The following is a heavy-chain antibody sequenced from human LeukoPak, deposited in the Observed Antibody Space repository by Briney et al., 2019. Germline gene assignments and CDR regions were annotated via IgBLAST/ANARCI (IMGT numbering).Heavy chain of an antibody. D-gene: IGHD3-9*01. V-gene: IGHV1-46*01. CDR3: AREGVTISGTLDAFDI. CDR1: GYTFTSYY. CDR2: INPGGGST. J-gene: IGHJ3*02. Sequence: ASVKVSCKASGYTFTSYYMHWVRQAPGQGLEWMGIINPGGGSTSYAQKFQGRVTMTRDTSTSTVYMELSSLRSEDTAVYYCAREGVTISGTLDAFDIWGQGTMVTVSS.